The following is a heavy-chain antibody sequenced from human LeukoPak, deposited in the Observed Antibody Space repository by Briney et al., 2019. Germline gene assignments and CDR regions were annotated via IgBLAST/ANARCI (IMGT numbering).Heavy chain of an antibody. CDR1: GGSFSGYY. CDR3: ARQYSGYDYDY. Sequence: SETLSLTCAVYGGSFSGYYWSWIRQPPGKGLEWIGEINHSGSTNYNPSLKSRVTISVGTSKNQFSLKLSSVTAADTAVYYCARQYSGYDYDYWGQGTLVTVSS. J-gene: IGHJ4*02. D-gene: IGHD5-12*01. V-gene: IGHV4-34*01. CDR2: INHSGST.